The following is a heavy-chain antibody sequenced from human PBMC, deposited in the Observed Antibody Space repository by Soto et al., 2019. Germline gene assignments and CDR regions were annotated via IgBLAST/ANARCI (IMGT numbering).Heavy chain of an antibody. D-gene: IGHD6-13*01. CDR2: IYYGGTT. CDR3: ASRIAAAPRSVSY. J-gene: IGHJ4*02. Sequence: SETLSLTCTVPGGSISSGGYYWSWIRQHPGKGLEWIGYIYYGGTTHSSPSLKSRLSMSLDTSRNQFSLRLTSVTAADTAVYYCASRIAAAPRSVSYWGQGALVTVSS. V-gene: IGHV4-31*03. CDR1: GGSISSGGYY.